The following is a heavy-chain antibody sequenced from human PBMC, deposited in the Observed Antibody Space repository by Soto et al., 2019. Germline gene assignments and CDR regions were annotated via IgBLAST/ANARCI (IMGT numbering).Heavy chain of an antibody. D-gene: IGHD3-10*01. V-gene: IGHV3-9*01. J-gene: IGHJ3*01. CDR2: ITWSSGVK. CDR1: GFTFDDYG. CDR3: SKDEKIGSGSYFLGSFDL. Sequence: EVQLVESGGGLVQPGRSLRLSCAASGFTFDDYGMHWVQQAPGKGLEWVSGITWSSGVKAYADSVKGRFTISRDSAKNSMSLQMNSPRAEDTAVYYCSKDEKIGSGSYFLGSFDLWGQGTLVSVSP.